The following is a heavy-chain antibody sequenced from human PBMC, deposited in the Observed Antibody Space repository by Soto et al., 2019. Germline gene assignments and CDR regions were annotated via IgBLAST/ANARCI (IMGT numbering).Heavy chain of an antibody. Sequence: QVELQQSGPGLVKPSETLSLTCTVSGASISKTSSYWGWIRQPPGKGLEWIGSINYSGTAYYNPYRKSRVTISVDTSRNQFSLRLTSVTAADTAFYFCARRVNVPSWYFDLWGREKPVIVSS. V-gene: IGHV4-39*01. J-gene: IGHJ2*01. CDR2: INYSGTA. CDR3: ARRVNVPSWYFDL. CDR1: GASISKTSSY. D-gene: IGHD3-10*02.